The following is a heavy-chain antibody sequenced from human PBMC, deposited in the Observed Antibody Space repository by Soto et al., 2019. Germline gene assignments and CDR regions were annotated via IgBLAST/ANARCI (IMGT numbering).Heavy chain of an antibody. Sequence: PSETLSLTCTVSGGSISSGDYCWSWIRQPPGKALEWIGNIYYSGSTLYNPSLKSRVAISVDTSKNQFSLNLRSVTAADTAVYFCARGLNFDFWTKSSQRYFDYWGQGTLVTVS. CDR2: IYYSGST. D-gene: IGHD3-3*01. V-gene: IGHV4-30-4*01. CDR1: GGSISSGDYC. CDR3: ARGLNFDFWTKSSQRYFDY. J-gene: IGHJ4*02.